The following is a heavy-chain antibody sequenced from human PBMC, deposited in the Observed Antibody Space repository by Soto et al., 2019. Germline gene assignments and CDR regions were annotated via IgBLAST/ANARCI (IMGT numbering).Heavy chain of an antibody. CDR2: ISADGRET. CDR1: GFTFGVSW. J-gene: IGHJ4*02. Sequence: EEQLVESGGGLVQPGGSLRLSCAASGFTFGVSWMNWVRQVPGRGLEWVAYISADGRETNHVDSVKGRFTISRDNAENSVYLQMNSLRAEDTAVYYCARKPRLLELWGQGTLVTVSS. V-gene: IGHV3-7*01. CDR3: ARKPRLLEL. D-gene: IGHD6-6*01.